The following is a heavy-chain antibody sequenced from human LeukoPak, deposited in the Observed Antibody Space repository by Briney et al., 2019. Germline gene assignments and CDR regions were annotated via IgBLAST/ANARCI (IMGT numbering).Heavy chain of an antibody. Sequence: GGSLRLSCAASGFTFSSYAMHWVRQAPGKGLEWVAVISYDGSNKYYADSVKGRFTISRDNSKNTLYLQMNSLRAEDTAVYYCARGQIDFRLDYWGQGTLVTVSS. D-gene: IGHD2/OR15-2a*01. J-gene: IGHJ4*02. CDR3: ARGQIDFRLDY. CDR1: GFTFSSYA. CDR2: ISYDGSNK. V-gene: IGHV3-30-3*01.